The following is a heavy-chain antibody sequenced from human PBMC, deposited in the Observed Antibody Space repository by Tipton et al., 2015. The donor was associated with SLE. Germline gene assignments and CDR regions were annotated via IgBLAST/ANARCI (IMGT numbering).Heavy chain of an antibody. Sequence: QLVQSGAEVKKPGESLKISCKGSGYSFTSYWIGWVRQMPGKGLEWMGIIYPGDSDTRYSPSFQGQVTIPAAKSISTAYLQWSSLKASDTAMYYCARSYVETSDAFDIWGQGTMFTFSS. V-gene: IGHV5-51*01. J-gene: IGHJ3*02. CDR3: ARSYVETSDAFDI. D-gene: IGHD5-18*01. CDR1: GYSFTSYW. CDR2: IYPGDSDT.